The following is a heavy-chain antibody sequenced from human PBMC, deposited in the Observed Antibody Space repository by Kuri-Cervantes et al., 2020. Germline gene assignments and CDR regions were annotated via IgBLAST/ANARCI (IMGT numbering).Heavy chain of an antibody. CDR1: GGSFSDYF. V-gene: IGHV4-34*01. Sequence: SETLSLTCAVYGGSFSDYFWSWIRQPPGKGLEWIGEINHSGSTNYKPSLKSRVTISVDTSKNQFSLKLSSVTAADTAVYYCARHVPDSGSYYVLADAFEIWGQGTMVTVSS. CDR3: ARHVPDSGSYYVLADAFEI. D-gene: IGHD1-26*01. J-gene: IGHJ3*02. CDR2: INHSGST.